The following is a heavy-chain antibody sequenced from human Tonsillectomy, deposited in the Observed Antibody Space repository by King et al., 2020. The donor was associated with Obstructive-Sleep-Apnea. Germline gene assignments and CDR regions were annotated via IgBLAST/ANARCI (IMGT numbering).Heavy chain of an antibody. D-gene: IGHD6-25*01. J-gene: IGHJ3*02. CDR1: GASIRTTTYN. CDR3: ATVRIAARAFDI. Sequence: QLQESGPGLVKPSETLSVTCSVSGASIRTTTYNWGWIRQSPGKGLEWIGSIYYLGTTYYSPSLKSRVTISVDTSKNQFSLRLTSVTAADTAVYYCATVRIAARAFDIWGQGTMVTVSS. V-gene: IGHV4-39*07. CDR2: IYYLGTT.